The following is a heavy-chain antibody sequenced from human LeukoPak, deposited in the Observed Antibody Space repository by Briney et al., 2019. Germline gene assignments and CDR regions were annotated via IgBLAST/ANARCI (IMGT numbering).Heavy chain of an antibody. CDR3: ARRRVRVSSGWYYFDY. J-gene: IGHJ4*02. D-gene: IGHD6-19*01. V-gene: IGHV4-59*01. Sequence: SETLSLTCTVSGGSISSYYWSWLRQPPGKGLEWIGYIYYSGSTNYNPSLKSRVTLSVDTSKNQFSLKLSSVTAADTAAYYCARRRVRVSSGWYYFDYWGQGTLVTVSS. CDR2: IYYSGST. CDR1: GGSISSYY.